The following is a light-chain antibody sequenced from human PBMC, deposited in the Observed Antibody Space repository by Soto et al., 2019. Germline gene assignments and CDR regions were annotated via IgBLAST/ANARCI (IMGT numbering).Light chain of an antibody. V-gene: IGLV1-44*01. Sequence: QSVLTQPPSASGTPGQRVTISCSGSSSNIGSNTVNWYQHLPGTAPKLLIYNNTQRPSGVPDRFSGSKSGTSASLAISGLQSEDEADYYCAAWDDSLNGLVFGTGTKVTVL. CDR2: NNT. J-gene: IGLJ1*01. CDR3: AAWDDSLNGLV. CDR1: SSNIGSNT.